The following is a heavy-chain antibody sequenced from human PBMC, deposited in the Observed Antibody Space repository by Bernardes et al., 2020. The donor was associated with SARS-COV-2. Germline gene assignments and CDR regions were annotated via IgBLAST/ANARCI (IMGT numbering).Heavy chain of an antibody. CDR2: ISGRGYTL. CDR1: GFTFFHYG. CDR3: TRDAYNSY. J-gene: IGHJ4*02. D-gene: IGHD1-1*01. Sequence: GGGPRRSGSASGFTFFHYGISWVRPARGKGLGWGAHISGRGYTLYYADSVKGRFTISRDNAKNSMYLQMNSLTKDDTAVYYCTRDAYNSYWGQGTQVIVSS. V-gene: IGHV3-48*02.